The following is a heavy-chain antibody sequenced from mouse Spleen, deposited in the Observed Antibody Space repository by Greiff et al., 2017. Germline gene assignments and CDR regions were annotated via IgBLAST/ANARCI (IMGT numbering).Heavy chain of an antibody. J-gene: IGHJ4*01. CDR1: GFSLTSYD. CDR3: VRGPDYDYAMDY. V-gene: IGHV2-9-2*01. D-gene: IGHD2-4*01. Sequence: QVQLKESGPGLVAPSQCLSITCTVSGFSLTSYDISWIRQPPGKGLEWLGVIWTGGGTNYNSAFMSRLSISKDNSKSQVFLKMNSLQTDDTAIYYCVRGPDYDYAMDYWGQGTSVTVSS. CDR2: IWTGGGT.